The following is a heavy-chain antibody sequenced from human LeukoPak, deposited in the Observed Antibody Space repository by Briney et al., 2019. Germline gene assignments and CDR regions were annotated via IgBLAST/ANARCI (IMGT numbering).Heavy chain of an antibody. J-gene: IGHJ5*02. CDR2: IYTRGKT. V-gene: IGHV4-4*09. CDR3: ARHLHSDGSGSYLNWLDP. Sequence: SETLSLTCTASGGSVSSYYWSWIRQPPGKGLEWIGYIYTRGKTNSNPSLKGRVTISGDTSKNQFSLKLSSVTAADTAVYYCARHLHSDGSGSYLNWLDPWGQGILVTVSS. D-gene: IGHD3-10*01. CDR1: GGSVSSYY.